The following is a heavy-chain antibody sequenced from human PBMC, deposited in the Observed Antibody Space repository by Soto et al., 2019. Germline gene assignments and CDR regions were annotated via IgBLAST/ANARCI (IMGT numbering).Heavy chain of an antibody. CDR1: GCSISNYY. J-gene: IGHJ4*02. V-gene: IGHV4-59*01. CDR3: ESGGNSLEH. Sequence: PSETLSLTCNVSGCSISNYYRTWVRQSPEKGLEWIGYMYYNGSINYNPSLKSRVTISIDKSKNQFSLTLKSVTAADTAVYYCESGGNSLEHWGQGVLVTVSS. D-gene: IGHD3-16*01. CDR2: MYYNGSI.